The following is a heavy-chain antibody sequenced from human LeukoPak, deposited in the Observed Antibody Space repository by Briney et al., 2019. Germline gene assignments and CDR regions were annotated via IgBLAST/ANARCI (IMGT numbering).Heavy chain of an antibody. Sequence: PSETLSLTYTVSGYSISSGYFWGWMRQPPGKGLEWIGSKTAHYNPSLKSRVTISVDTSKNQFSLKLRSVMAADTAVYYCARAYCVGDCTVLHIYFDNWGQGTLVTVSS. V-gene: IGHV4-38-2*02. CDR1: GYSISSGYF. D-gene: IGHD2-21*02. CDR2: KTA. CDR3: ARAYCVGDCTVLHIYFDN. J-gene: IGHJ4*02.